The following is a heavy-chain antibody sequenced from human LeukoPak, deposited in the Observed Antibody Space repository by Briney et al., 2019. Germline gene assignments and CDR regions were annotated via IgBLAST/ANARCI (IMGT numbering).Heavy chain of an antibody. V-gene: IGHV3-30*02. CDR1: GFTFSSYG. J-gene: IGHJ4*02. CDR2: IRYDGSNK. CDR3: AREDYGGNQYYFDY. D-gene: IGHD4-23*01. Sequence: PGGSLRLSCAASGFTFSSYGMHWVRQAPGKGLEWVAFIRYDGSNKYYADSVKGRFTISRDNSKNTLYLQMNSLRAEDTAVYYCAREDYGGNQYYFDYWGQGTLVTVSS.